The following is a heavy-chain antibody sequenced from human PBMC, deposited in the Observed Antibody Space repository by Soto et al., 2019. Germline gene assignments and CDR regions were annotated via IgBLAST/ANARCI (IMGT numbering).Heavy chain of an antibody. D-gene: IGHD2-21*02. CDR2: IYYSGST. Sequence: SETLSLTCAVSGGSISSPYYYWGWIRQSPGKGLEWIGSIYYSGSTYYNPSLKSRATISVDTSENHFSLKLKSVTAADTAVYYCADGLHCGGDCPISEYFHHWGQGTLVTVSS. CDR1: GGSISSPYYY. J-gene: IGHJ1*01. CDR3: ADGLHCGGDCPISEYFHH. V-gene: IGHV4-39*02.